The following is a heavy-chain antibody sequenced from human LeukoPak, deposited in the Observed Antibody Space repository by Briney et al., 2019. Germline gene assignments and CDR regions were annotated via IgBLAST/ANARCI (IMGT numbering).Heavy chain of an antibody. CDR3: ARWGGVGATYHFDY. CDR2: IDWDDDK. D-gene: IGHD1-26*01. V-gene: IGHV2-70*11. Sequence: SGPALAKPTQTLTLTCTFSGFSLSTSGMCVSWIRQPPGKALEWLARIDWDDDKYYSTSLKTRLTISKDTSKNQVVLTMTNMDPVDTATYYCARWGGVGATYHFDYWGQGTLVTVSS. J-gene: IGHJ4*02. CDR1: GFSLSTSGMC.